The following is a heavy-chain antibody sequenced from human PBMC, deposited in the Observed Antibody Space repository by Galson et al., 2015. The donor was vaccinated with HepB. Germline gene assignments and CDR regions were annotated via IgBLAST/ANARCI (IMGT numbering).Heavy chain of an antibody. D-gene: IGHD1-26*01. CDR2: ISGSGGST. CDR3: AKDRGIVGALWGAFDI. V-gene: IGHV3-23*01. Sequence: SLRLSCAASGFTFSSYAMSWVRQAPGKGLEWVSAISGSGGSTYYADSVKGRFTISRDNSKNTLYLQMNSLRAEDTAVYYCAKDRGIVGALWGAFDIWGQGTMVTVSS. CDR1: GFTFSSYA. J-gene: IGHJ3*02.